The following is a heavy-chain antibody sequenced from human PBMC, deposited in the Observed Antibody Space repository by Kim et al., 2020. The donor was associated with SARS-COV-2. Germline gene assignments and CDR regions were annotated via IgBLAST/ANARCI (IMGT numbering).Heavy chain of an antibody. D-gene: IGHD1-26*01. Sequence: TIKYADSVEGRFTISRDNAKNSLYLEMNSLRAEDTAVYYCARGSGSYLGDYWGQGTLVTVSS. J-gene: IGHJ4*02. CDR2: TI. V-gene: IGHV3-48*03. CDR3: ARGSGSYLGDY.